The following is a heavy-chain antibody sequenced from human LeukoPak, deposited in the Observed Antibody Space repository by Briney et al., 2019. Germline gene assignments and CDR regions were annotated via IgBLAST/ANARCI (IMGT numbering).Heavy chain of an antibody. CDR2: IYAGAST. V-gene: IGHV3-53*01. Sequence: PGGSVRLSCAASGFTVSSNHMSWVRQAPGKGLEWVSVIYAGASTHYADTVKGRFSISRDNSKNTLYLQMNSLRAEDTAVYYCARDKGSFDYWGQGTLVTVSS. CDR1: GFTVSSNH. CDR3: ARDKGSFDY. J-gene: IGHJ4*02.